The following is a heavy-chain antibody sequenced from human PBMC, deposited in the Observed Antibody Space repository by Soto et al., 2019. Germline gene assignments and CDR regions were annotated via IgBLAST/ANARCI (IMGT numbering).Heavy chain of an antibody. J-gene: IGHJ4*02. V-gene: IGHV1-69*02. CDR1: GDTFTFYS. Sequence: QVQLVQSGAEVKKPGSSVRVSCTASGDTFTFYSINWVRQAPGLGLEWMGRINPILSMSNYAQRFQGRVTMTADKSTSTAYIELRSLRSEDTAMYYCASSYGSGYRAFDYWGQGALVTVS. D-gene: IGHD3-10*01. CDR3: ASSYGSGYRAFDY. CDR2: INPILSMS.